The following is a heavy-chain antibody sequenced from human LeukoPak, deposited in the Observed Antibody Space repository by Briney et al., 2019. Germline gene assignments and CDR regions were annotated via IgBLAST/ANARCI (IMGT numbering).Heavy chain of an antibody. CDR3: ARDRAGTKAWVEFDP. Sequence: HAGGSLRLSCTASGFTFGDYAMSWVRQAPGRGLEWVSLIYADGATHYADSVKGRFTISRDNSKNTVYLEMNSLRPEDTAVYYCARDRAGTKAWVEFDPWGQGTLVTVSS. D-gene: IGHD3-10*01. CDR1: GFTFGDYA. J-gene: IGHJ5*02. V-gene: IGHV3-66*02. CDR2: IYADGAT.